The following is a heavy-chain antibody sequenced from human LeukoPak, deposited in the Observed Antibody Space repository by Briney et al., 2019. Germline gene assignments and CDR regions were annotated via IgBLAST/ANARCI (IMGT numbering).Heavy chain of an antibody. CDR2: IIPIFGTA. J-gene: IGHJ3*02. CDR1: GGTFSSYA. D-gene: IGHD3-9*01. CDR3: AAPPLLTGYPYGI. Sequence: SVKVSCKASGGTFSSYAISWVRQAPGQGLEWMGGIIPIFGTANYAQKFQGRVAITADESTSTAYMELSSLRSEDTAVYYCAAPPLLTGYPYGIWGQGTMVTVSS. V-gene: IGHV1-69*01.